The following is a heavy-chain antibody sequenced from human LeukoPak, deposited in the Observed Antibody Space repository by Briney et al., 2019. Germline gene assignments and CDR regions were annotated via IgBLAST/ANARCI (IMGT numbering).Heavy chain of an antibody. CDR2: INPNSGGT. J-gene: IGHJ3*02. CDR3: ARPGELLEDDAFDI. D-gene: IGHD1-26*01. V-gene: IGHV1-2*02. Sequence: ASVKVSCKASGYTFTGYYMHWVRQAPGQGLEWMGWINPNSGGTNYAQKFQGRVTMTRDTSISTAYMELSRLRSHDTAVSYCARPGELLEDDAFDIWGQGTMVTVSS. CDR1: GYTFTGYY.